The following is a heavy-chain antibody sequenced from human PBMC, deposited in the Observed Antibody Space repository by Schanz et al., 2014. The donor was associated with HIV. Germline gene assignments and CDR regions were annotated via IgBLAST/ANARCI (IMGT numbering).Heavy chain of an antibody. D-gene: IGHD4-17*01. Sequence: EVQLVESGGGLFELGGSLRLSCEASGFSSSSFSMNWVRQAPGKGLEWAPPIGSGGGYKNYADSVNGRFTISRDNAKNSLHLQMSRLGAEDTAVYYCARDLHDYGDARTDYWGQGILVTVSS. CDR2: IGSGGGYK. CDR1: GFSSSSFS. J-gene: IGHJ4*02. CDR3: ARDLHDYGDARTDY. V-gene: IGHV3-21*02.